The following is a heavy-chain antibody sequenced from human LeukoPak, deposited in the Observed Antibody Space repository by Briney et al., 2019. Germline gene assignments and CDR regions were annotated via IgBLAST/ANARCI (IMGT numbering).Heavy chain of an antibody. CDR2: IRHTGNT. D-gene: IGHD5-12*01. CDR1: GGSISSGAYY. J-gene: IGHJ4*02. Sequence: SETLSLTCTVSGGSISSGAYYCSWIRQPPGKGLEWVGYIRHTGNTYYNPSLKSRVTISADRSKDQFSLNLSSVTAADTAVYYCMRGGIGYDSDYWGQGTLVTVSS. V-gene: IGHV4-30-2*01. CDR3: MRGGIGYDSDY.